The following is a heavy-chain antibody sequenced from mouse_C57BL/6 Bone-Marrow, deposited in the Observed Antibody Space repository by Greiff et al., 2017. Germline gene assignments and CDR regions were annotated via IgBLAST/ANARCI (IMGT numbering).Heavy chain of an antibody. CDR1: GFTFSSYA. Sequence: EVKVLESGGGLVKPGGSLKLSCAASGFTFSSYAMSWVRQTPEKRLEWVATISAGGSYTYYPDNVKGRFTISRDNAKNNLYLQMSHLKSEDTAMYYCARECYGSSSFAYWGQGTLVTVSA. D-gene: IGHD1-1*01. V-gene: IGHV5-4*01. CDR2: ISAGGSYT. CDR3: ARECYGSSSFAY. J-gene: IGHJ3*01.